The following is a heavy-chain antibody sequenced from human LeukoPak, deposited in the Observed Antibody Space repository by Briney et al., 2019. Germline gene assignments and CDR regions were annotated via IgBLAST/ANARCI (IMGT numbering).Heavy chain of an antibody. V-gene: IGHV5-51*01. CDR2: IYPRDSDT. D-gene: IGHD3-10*01. CDR1: GYTFTHQW. CDR3: ARHSDVIGAI. Sequence: GESLKFSCKASGYTFTHQWIGWVRQKSGSGLEWMGIIYPRDSDTRYSPSFQGHVTISADTSINTAYLEWSRLEASDTGIYYCARHSDVIGAIWGQGTLVTVSS. J-gene: IGHJ4*02.